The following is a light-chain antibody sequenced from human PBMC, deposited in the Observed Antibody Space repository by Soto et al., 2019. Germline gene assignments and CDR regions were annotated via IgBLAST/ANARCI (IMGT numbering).Light chain of an antibody. CDR3: QQRSNWPIT. V-gene: IGKV3-11*01. Sequence: EIVMTQSPATLSVSPGERATLSCRASQSISSDVAWYQQKPGQAPRLLIYGASTTATGIPARFSGSGSRTDFILTISSLEPEDFAVYYCQQRSNWPITFGQGTRLEIK. CDR2: GAS. CDR1: QSISSD. J-gene: IGKJ5*01.